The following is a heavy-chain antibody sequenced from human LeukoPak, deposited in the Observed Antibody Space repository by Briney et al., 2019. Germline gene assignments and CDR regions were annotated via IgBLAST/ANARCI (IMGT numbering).Heavy chain of an antibody. CDR3: ARAINVPNWNRTPYDY. CDR2: ISGSGSST. Sequence: GGSLRLSCAASGFTFSSSAMTWVRQAPGRGLGWVAAISGSGSSTNLADSVKGRFTISRDNSKGTLYLQMNSLRAEDTAVYYCARAINVPNWNRTPYDYWGQGTLVTVSS. CDR1: GFTFSSSA. J-gene: IGHJ4*02. V-gene: IGHV3-23*01. D-gene: IGHD1-1*01.